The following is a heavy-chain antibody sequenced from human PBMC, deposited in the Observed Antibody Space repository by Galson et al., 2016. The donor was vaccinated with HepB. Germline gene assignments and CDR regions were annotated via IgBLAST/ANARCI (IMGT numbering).Heavy chain of an antibody. CDR3: AKDLGGTTPIYYYYYGMDV. V-gene: IGHV3-30*18. J-gene: IGHJ6*02. CDR2: ISYDGNNI. D-gene: IGHD1-1*01. Sequence: SLRLSCAASGFSFSSYGMHWVRQAPGKGLEWVAVISYDGNNIHYADSVLGRFTISRENSKNTLHLEMNSLTAEDTAVYYCAKDLGGTTPIYYYYYGMDVWGHGTTVTVSS. CDR1: GFSFSSYG.